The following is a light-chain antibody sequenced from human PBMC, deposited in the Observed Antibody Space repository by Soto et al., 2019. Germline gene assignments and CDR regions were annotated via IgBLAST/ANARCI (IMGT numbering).Light chain of an antibody. CDR2: AAS. CDR1: QAIRKD. J-gene: IGKJ1*01. V-gene: IGKV1-6*01. CDR3: LQDYSYPWT. Sequence: AIQMTQSPSSLSASVGDRVTITCRASQAIRKDLGWYQQKPGKAPKLLTYAASSLQSGVPSRFSGSGSGTDFTLTISSLQPEDFATYYCLQDYSYPWTFGQGTKVEIK.